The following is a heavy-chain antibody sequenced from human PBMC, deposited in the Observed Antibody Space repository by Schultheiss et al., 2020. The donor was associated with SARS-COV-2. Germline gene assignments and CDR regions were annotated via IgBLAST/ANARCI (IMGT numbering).Heavy chain of an antibody. CDR1: GGSISSGGYY. CDR3: ARAAADYFDY. CDR2: IYYSGST. J-gene: IGHJ4*02. Sequence: SETLYLTCTVSGGSISSGGYYWSWIRQHPGKGLEWIGYIYYSGSTYYNPSLKSRVTISVDTSKNQFSLKLSSVTAADTAVYYCARAAADYFDYWGQGTLVTVSS. D-gene: IGHD6-13*01. V-gene: IGHV4-31*03.